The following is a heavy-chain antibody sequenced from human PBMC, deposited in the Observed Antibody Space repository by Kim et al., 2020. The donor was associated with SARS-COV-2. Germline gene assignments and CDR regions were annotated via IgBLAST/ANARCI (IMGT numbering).Heavy chain of an antibody. CDR3: AKEARDYYLN. CDR2: IYYTGST. J-gene: IGHJ4*01. V-gene: IGHV4-31*03. CDR1: GDSISSGGHY. D-gene: IGHD3-10*01. Sequence: SETLSLSCFVSGDSISSGGHYWSWIRQLPGKGLEWIGYIYYTGSTYDNPSLQSRVSISVDTSKNQFLLRLSSVTAAATALYFCAKEARDYYLNWGHGTL.